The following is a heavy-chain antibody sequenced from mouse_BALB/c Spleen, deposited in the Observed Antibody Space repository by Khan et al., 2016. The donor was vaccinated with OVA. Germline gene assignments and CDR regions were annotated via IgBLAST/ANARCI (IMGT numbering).Heavy chain of an antibody. Sequence: EVQVVESGGDLVKPGGSLKLSCAASGFTFSSYVMSWVRQTPEKRLEWVASISSGGSTYYPDSVKGRFTISRDNARNILYLHMSSLRSEDTAMYYCAREAYRYDEYYFDYWGQGTTLTVSS. CDR1: GFTFSSYV. D-gene: IGHD2-14*01. CDR3: AREAYRYDEYYFDY. CDR2: ISSGGST. V-gene: IGHV5-6-5*01. J-gene: IGHJ2*01.